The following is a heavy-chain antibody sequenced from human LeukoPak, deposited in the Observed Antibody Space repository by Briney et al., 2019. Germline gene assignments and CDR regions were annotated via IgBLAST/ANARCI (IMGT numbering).Heavy chain of an antibody. D-gene: IGHD1-26*01. CDR1: GFTFSGYY. CDR2: IKQDGTEK. J-gene: IGHJ4*02. Sequence: GVSLRLSCAASGFTFSGYYMAWVRQAPGKGLEWVANIKQDGTEKDYVDSVKRRFTISRDNDENSLYLQMNSLRVEGTVVYFCARESTGRAVNCWGQGTLVTVAS. V-gene: IGHV3-7*01. CDR3: ARESTGRAVNC.